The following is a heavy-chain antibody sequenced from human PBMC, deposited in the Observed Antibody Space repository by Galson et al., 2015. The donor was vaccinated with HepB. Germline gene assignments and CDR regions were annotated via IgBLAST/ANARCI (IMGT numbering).Heavy chain of an antibody. CDR1: GYTFTSHA. Sequence: SVKVSCKASGYTFTSHAMHWVRQAPGQRLEWMGWINAGNGNTKYSQKFQGRVTIVRDTSASTAYMELSSLRSEDTAVYYCARDMTGQGLFDYWGQGTLVTGSS. J-gene: IGHJ4*02. CDR3: ARDMTGQGLFDY. V-gene: IGHV1-3*01. CDR2: INAGNGNT. D-gene: IGHD3-10*01.